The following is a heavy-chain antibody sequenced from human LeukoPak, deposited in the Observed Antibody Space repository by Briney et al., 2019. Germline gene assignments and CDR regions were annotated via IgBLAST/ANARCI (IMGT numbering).Heavy chain of an antibody. CDR1: GGSFSGYY. V-gene: IGHV4-59*01. Sequence: SETLSLTCAVYGGSFSGYYWSWIRQPPGKGLEWIGYIYYSGSTNYNPSLKSRVTISVDTSKYQFSLKLSSVTAADTAVHYCARADGYNPGGFDYWGQGTLVTVSS. CDR3: ARADGYNPGGFDY. J-gene: IGHJ4*02. D-gene: IGHD5-24*01. CDR2: IYYSGST.